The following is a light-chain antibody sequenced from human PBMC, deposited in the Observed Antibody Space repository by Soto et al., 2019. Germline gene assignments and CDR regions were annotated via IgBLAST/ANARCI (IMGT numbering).Light chain of an antibody. Sequence: QAVVTQPPSASGTPGQRVTISCSGSSSNIGSNYVYWYQQLPGTAPKLIIYRNNQRPSGVPDRFSGSKSGTSASLAISGLRSEDEADYYCAVWDDSLSGCVFGGGTKLTVL. J-gene: IGLJ3*02. CDR1: SSNIGSNY. V-gene: IGLV1-47*01. CDR3: AVWDDSLSGCV. CDR2: RNN.